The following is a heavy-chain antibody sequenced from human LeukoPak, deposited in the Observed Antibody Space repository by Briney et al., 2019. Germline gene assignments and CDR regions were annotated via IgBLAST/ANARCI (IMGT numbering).Heavy chain of an antibody. Sequence: HPGGSLRLSCAASGFTLSSNWMHWVRQAPGKGLVWVSGINSDGSSTYYADSVKGRFTISRDNAKNTLYLHMNSLRTEDTAVYYCARDTKSYFDYWGQGTLVTVSS. V-gene: IGHV3-74*01. D-gene: IGHD3-3*01. CDR1: GFTLSSNW. CDR3: ARDTKSYFDY. CDR2: INSDGSST. J-gene: IGHJ4*02.